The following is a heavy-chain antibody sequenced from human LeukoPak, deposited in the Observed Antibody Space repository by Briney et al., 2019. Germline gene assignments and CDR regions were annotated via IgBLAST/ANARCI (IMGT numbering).Heavy chain of an antibody. D-gene: IGHD2-2*01. CDR1: GFTFSSYW. Sequence: GGSRRLSCAASGFTFSSYWMTWVRQAPGKGLEWVANIKKEGSEKYYVDSVKGRFSISRDNAKNSLYLQMNSLRAEDTAVYYCARDRRCSSTSCYYFDYWGQGTLVTVSS. J-gene: IGHJ4*02. CDR3: ARDRRCSSTSCYYFDY. CDR2: IKKEGSEK. V-gene: IGHV3-7*04.